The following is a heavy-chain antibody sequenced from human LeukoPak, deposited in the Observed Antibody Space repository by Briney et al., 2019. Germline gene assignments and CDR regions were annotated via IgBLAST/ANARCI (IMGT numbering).Heavy chain of an antibody. V-gene: IGHV4-59*01. Sequence: SETLSLTCTVSGGSISSYYWSWIRQPPGKRLEWIGHIYYSGSTNYNPSLKSRVTISVDTSKNQFSLKLSSVTAADTAVYFCASRSSIWSGYQDTLYYFDSWGQGTLVTVSS. CDR1: GGSISSYY. D-gene: IGHD3-3*01. CDR3: ASRSSIWSGYQDTLYYFDS. J-gene: IGHJ4*02. CDR2: IYYSGST.